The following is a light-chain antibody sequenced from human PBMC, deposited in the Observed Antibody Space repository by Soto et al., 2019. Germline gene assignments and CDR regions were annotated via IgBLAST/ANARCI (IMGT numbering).Light chain of an antibody. V-gene: IGKV1-12*01. Sequence: DIRMTQSPPSVSASVGDRVTITCRASQAINGWLSWYQQKPGKAPQLLISVASRLESGVPSRFSGGGSGTEFSLTVTSLQPEDFATYYCQQAFRFPHTFGQGTKLEI. CDR1: QAINGW. CDR2: VAS. J-gene: IGKJ2*01. CDR3: QQAFRFPHT.